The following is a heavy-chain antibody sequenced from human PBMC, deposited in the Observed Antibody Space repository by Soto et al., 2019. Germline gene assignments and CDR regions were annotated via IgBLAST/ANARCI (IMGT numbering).Heavy chain of an antibody. V-gene: IGHV5-10-1*01. Sequence: GESLKISCQVFGYTFTSYWITWVRQMPGKGLEWMGGVDPSDSYTNYSPSFQGHVTISADKSISTAYLQWSSLKASDTTMYYCARHYYYDSSGYYYYYYYAMDLWGQGTTVTVSS. CDR2: VDPSDSYT. J-gene: IGHJ6*01. D-gene: IGHD3-22*01. CDR3: ARHYYYDSSGYYYYYYYAMDL. CDR1: GYTFTSYW.